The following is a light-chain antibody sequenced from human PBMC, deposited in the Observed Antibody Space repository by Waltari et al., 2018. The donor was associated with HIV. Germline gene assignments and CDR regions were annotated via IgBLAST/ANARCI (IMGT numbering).Light chain of an antibody. J-gene: IGKJ1*01. CDR2: DAS. CDR1: QSVSSSY. V-gene: IGKV3-20*01. CDR3: QHYDSSRWT. Sequence: EIVLTQSPGTLSSSPGERATLSCRASQSVSSSYLGWYQQKPGKAPRLLIYDASSRATGIPDRFSGSGSGTDFTLTISRLEPEDFAVYFCQHYDSSRWTFGQGTKVEI.